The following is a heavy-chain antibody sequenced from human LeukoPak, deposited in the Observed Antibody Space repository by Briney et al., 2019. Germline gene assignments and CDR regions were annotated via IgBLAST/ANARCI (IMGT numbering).Heavy chain of an antibody. Sequence: ASVKVSCKACGYTFSNFGISWVRQAPGQGLEWMGWISGNNDNPNYGQKFQGRFTVTTDSSTSTAYMELRNLRSDDTAVYYCARDGTSTDDCWGQGTLVTVSS. CDR3: ARDGTSTDDC. V-gene: IGHV1-18*01. CDR1: GYTFSNFG. J-gene: IGHJ4*02. D-gene: IGHD2-2*01. CDR2: ISGNNDNP.